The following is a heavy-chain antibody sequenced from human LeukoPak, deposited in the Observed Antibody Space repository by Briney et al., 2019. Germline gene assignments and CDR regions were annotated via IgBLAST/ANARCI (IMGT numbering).Heavy chain of an antibody. V-gene: IGHV4-4*07. CDR1: GGSISSYY. CDR3: ASRLDHDYYYYYMDV. Sequence: PSETLSLTCTVPGGSISSYYWSWIRQPAGKGLEWIGRIYTSGSTNYNPSLKSRVTMSVDTSKNQFSLKLSSVTAADTAVYYCASRLDHDYYYYYMDVWGKGTTVTVSS. D-gene: IGHD6-19*01. J-gene: IGHJ6*03. CDR2: IYTSGST.